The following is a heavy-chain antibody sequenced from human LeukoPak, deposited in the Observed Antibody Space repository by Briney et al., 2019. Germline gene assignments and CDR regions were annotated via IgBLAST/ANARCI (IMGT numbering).Heavy chain of an antibody. CDR1: GYTFTSYD. D-gene: IGHD6-6*01. Sequence: ASVKVSCKASGYTFTSYDINWVRQATGQGLEWMGWMNPNSGNTGYAQKFQGRVTITRNTSISTAYMELSSLRSEDTAVYYCARQYSSSSGSTWYFDLWGRGTLVTVSS. J-gene: IGHJ2*01. V-gene: IGHV1-8*03. CDR3: ARQYSSSSGSTWYFDL. CDR2: MNPNSGNT.